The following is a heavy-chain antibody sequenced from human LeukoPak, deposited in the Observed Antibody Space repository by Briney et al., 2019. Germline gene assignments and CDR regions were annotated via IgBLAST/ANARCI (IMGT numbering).Heavy chain of an antibody. V-gene: IGHV3-74*01. Sequence: GGSLRLSCAASGFTFSNYWMHWVRQVPGKGLVWVSRIISDASSTLYADSVRGRFTISRDNAKNTLYLQMNSLRVEDTAVYYCARGPLGTGEIDYRGQGTLVTVSS. J-gene: IGHJ4*02. CDR1: GFTFSNYW. D-gene: IGHD7-27*01. CDR2: IISDASST. CDR3: ARGPLGTGEIDY.